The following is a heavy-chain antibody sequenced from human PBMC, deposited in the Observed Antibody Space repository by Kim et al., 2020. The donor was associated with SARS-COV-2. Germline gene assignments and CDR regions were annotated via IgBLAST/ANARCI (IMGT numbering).Heavy chain of an antibody. CDR2: INHSGST. D-gene: IGHD2-15*01. Sequence: SETLSLTCAVYGGSFSGYYWSWIRQPPGKGLEWIGEINHSGSTNYNPSLKSRVTISVDTSKNQFSLKLSSVTAADTAVYYCARERWSYMDVWGKGTTVTVSS. J-gene: IGHJ6*03. V-gene: IGHV4-34*01. CDR1: GGSFSGYY. CDR3: ARERWSYMDV.